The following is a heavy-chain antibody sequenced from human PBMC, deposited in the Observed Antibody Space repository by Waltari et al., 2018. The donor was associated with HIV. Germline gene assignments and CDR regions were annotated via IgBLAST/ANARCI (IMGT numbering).Heavy chain of an antibody. J-gene: IGHJ6*02. Sequence: QVHLQESGPGLVKTSQTLSLTCTVPGGSINSGSYYWNWIRQPVGRGLEWIGRLSTSGSTNYNPSLKSRVTMTVDTSKNQFSLRLTSVTASDTAIYYCSRTSSGSDYYYEVDVWGQGTTVTVS. CDR3: SRTSSGSDYYYEVDV. D-gene: IGHD3-3*01. CDR1: GGSINSGSYY. CDR2: LSTSGST. V-gene: IGHV4-61*02.